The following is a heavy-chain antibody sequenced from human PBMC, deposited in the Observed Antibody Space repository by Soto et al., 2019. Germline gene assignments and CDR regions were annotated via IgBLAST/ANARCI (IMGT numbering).Heavy chain of an antibody. D-gene: IGHD3-9*01. CDR2: LSGSGRST. CDR3: GILHLPEGLRGTLGAFDF. Sequence: GGSLRLSCAASGFTFSTYGMSWVRQAPGKGLEWVSDLSGSGRSTYYTDSVKGRFTISRDNSKNTLYLQMNSLRAEDTAVYYFGILHLPEGLRGTLGAFDFWGKGTMVTVSS. CDR1: GFTFSTYG. V-gene: IGHV3-23*01. J-gene: IGHJ3*01.